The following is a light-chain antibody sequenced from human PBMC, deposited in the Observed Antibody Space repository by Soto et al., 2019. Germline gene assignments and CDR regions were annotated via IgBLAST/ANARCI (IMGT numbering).Light chain of an antibody. J-gene: IGLJ1*01. Sequence: QSVLTQPASVSGSPGQSITISCTGTSSDVGGFNSVSWYQLRPGTAPKLILYDVVDRPSGVSYRFSGSKSGNTASLTISGLQAADEADYFCSSYTSTTTNVFGRGTMATVL. CDR1: SSDVGGFNS. CDR2: DVV. V-gene: IGLV2-14*03. CDR3: SSYTSTTTNV.